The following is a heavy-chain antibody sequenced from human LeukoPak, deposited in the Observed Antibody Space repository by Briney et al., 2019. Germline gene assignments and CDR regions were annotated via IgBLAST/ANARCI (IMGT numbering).Heavy chain of an antibody. D-gene: IGHD6-6*01. J-gene: IGHJ6*02. Sequence: GGSLRLSCAASGFTFSSYGMHWVRQAPGKGLEWVAVIWYDGSNKYYADSVKGRFTISRDNSKNTLYLQMNSLRAEDTAVYYCASIEYSSSSYYYYGMDVWGQGTTVTASS. V-gene: IGHV3-33*01. CDR2: IWYDGSNK. CDR3: ASIEYSSSSYYYYGMDV. CDR1: GFTFSSYG.